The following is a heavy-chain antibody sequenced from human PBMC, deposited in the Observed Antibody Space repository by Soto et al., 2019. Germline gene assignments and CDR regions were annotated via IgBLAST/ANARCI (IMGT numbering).Heavy chain of an antibody. CDR2: IYYSGST. D-gene: IGHD7-27*01. J-gene: IGHJ4*02. CDR1: GGSISSGDYY. Sequence: QVQLQESGPGLVKPSQTLSLTCTVSGGSISSGDYYWSWIRQPPGKGLEWIGYIYYSGSTYYNPSLKTRXXIXVXXSKNQFSLKLSSVTAADTAVYYCARADAIELGIDYWGQGTLVTVSS. CDR3: ARADAIELGIDY. V-gene: IGHV4-30-4*01.